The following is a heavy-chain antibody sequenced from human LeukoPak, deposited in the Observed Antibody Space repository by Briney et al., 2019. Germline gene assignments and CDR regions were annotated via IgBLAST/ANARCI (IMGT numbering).Heavy chain of an antibody. V-gene: IGHV3-23*01. CDR1: GFTFSTYA. CDR3: AKGGPVAADPRYFQH. CDR2: ISGSGGST. D-gene: IGHD6-19*01. J-gene: IGHJ1*01. Sequence: PGGSLRLSCAASGFTFSTYAMSWVRQAPGKGLEWVSAISGSGGSTYYADSVEGRFTISRDNSKNTLYLQMNSLRAEDTAVYYCAKGGPVAADPRYFQHWGQGTLVTVSS.